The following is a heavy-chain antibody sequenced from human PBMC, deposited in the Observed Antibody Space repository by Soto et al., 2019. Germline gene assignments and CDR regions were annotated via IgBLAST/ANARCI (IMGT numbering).Heavy chain of an antibody. CDR3: ARVWYCSRTSCYRFDY. CDR1: GGTFRSDW. D-gene: IGHD2-2*01. V-gene: IGHV3-7*01. Sequence: SGGSQRLSCVASGGTFRSDWMSWVRQAPGKGLEWVANIKEDGSEKYYVDSVKGRFTVSRDNAKNSLYLQMNSLRAEDTAVYYCARVWYCSRTSCYRFDYWGLGTLVTVSS. CDR2: IKEDGSEK. J-gene: IGHJ4*02.